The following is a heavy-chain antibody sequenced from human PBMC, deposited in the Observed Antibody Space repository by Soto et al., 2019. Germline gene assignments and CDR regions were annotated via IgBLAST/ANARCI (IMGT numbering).Heavy chain of an antibody. CDR1: GFTFSNYA. CDR3: AKALGSSWSFDY. J-gene: IGHJ4*02. Sequence: EVQVLESGGGLVQPGGSLRLSCAASGFTFSNYAMSWVRQAPGMGLEWVSTISSGGGSTYYADSVKGRFTISRDNSKNALYLQMNSMRAEDTALYSCAKALGSSWSFDYWGQGTLVTVSS. CDR2: ISSGGGST. V-gene: IGHV3-23*01. D-gene: IGHD6-13*01.